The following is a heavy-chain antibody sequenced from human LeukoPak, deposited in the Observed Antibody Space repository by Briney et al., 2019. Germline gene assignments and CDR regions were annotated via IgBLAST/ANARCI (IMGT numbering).Heavy chain of an antibody. V-gene: IGHV3-30*02. Sequence: PGGSLRLSCAASGFTFSSYGMHWVRQAPGKGLEWVAFIRYDGSNKYYADSVKGRFTISRDNSKNTLYLQMNSLKTEDTAVYYCLSSGPDYWGQGTLVTVSS. CDR1: GFTFSSYG. J-gene: IGHJ4*02. CDR3: LSSGPDY. D-gene: IGHD6-19*01. CDR2: IRYDGSNK.